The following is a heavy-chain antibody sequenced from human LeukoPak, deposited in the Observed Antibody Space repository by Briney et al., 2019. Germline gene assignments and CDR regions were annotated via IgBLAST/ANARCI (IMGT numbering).Heavy chain of an antibody. J-gene: IGHJ4*02. Sequence: PGGSLRLSCAASGFTFSNYWMSWVRRAPGKGLEWVANIKQDGSETYYVDSVRGRFTISRDNAKNSLYLQMNSLRAEDTAVYYCARDPLGIVGATPGYWGQGTLVTVSS. D-gene: IGHD1-26*01. CDR1: GFTFSNYW. V-gene: IGHV3-7*01. CDR2: IKQDGSET. CDR3: ARDPLGIVGATPGY.